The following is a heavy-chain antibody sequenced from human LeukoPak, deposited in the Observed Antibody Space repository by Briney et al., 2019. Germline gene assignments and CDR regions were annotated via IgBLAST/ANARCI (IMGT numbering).Heavy chain of an antibody. Sequence: GESLKISCKGSVDSFTSYWIGWVRQMPGKDLEWMGIISPGDSDARYSPSFQGQVTISADKSINTAYLQWSSLKASDTAMYYCARQAYCGGDCSANFDYWGQGTLVTVSS. V-gene: IGHV5-51*01. CDR2: ISPGDSDA. CDR3: ARQAYCGGDCSANFDY. CDR1: VDSFTSYW. D-gene: IGHD2-21*02. J-gene: IGHJ4*02.